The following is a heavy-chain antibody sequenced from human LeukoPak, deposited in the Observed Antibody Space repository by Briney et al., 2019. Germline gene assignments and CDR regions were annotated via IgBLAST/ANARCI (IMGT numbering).Heavy chain of an antibody. V-gene: IGHV3-30*04. J-gene: IGHJ4*02. Sequence: GGSLRLSCAASGFTFSSYAMHWVRQAPGKGLEWVAVISYDGSNKYYADSVKGRFTISRDNSKNTLYLQMNSLRAEDTAVYYCARDSLGGSYGYEEYDSSGYYHPDYWGQGTLVTVSS. CDR2: ISYDGSNK. CDR3: ARDSLGGSYGYEEYDSSGYYHPDY. D-gene: IGHD3-22*01. CDR1: GFTFSSYA.